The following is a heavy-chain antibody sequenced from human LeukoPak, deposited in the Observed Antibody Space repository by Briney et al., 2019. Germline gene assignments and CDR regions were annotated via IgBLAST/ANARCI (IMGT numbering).Heavy chain of an antibody. Sequence: GGSLRLSCAASGITFSNYGMNWVRQAPGKGLEGVAVIWYDGSNKYYGDSVKGRFTISRDNSRNTLYLQMNSLRAEDTAVYFCARHRNSGSHYRPDAFDIWGQGTMVTVSS. D-gene: IGHD1-26*01. J-gene: IGHJ3*02. CDR2: IWYDGSNK. V-gene: IGHV3-33*01. CDR3: ARHRNSGSHYRPDAFDI. CDR1: GITFSNYG.